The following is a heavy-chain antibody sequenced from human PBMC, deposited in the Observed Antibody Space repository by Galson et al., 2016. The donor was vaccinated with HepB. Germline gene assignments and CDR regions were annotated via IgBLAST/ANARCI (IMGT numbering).Heavy chain of an antibody. D-gene: IGHD5-12*01. J-gene: IGHJ4*02. CDR3: ARDGGYFKFYH. V-gene: IGHV3-7*01. Sequence: SLRLSCAASGFTFSGHWMHWVRQAPGKGLEWVAHLHPNGGDKSYVDSVKGRFIISRDNAESLLYLQMNSLRAEDTAVYYCARDGGYFKFYHWGQGILVTVSS. CDR2: LHPNGGDK. CDR1: GFTFSGHW.